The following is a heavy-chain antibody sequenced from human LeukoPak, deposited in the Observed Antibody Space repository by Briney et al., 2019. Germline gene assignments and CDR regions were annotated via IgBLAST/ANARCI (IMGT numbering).Heavy chain of an antibody. CDR1: GFTFSNYW. J-gene: IGHJ5*02. Sequence: QTGGSLRLSCAASGFTFSNYWMHWVRQAPGKGLVWVSRINSDGINTSYADSVKGRFTISRDNAKNTLNLQMNSLRAEDTAVYYCARDLGQYYDTSDNWFDPWGQGTLVTVSP. D-gene: IGHD3-22*01. CDR3: ARDLGQYYDTSDNWFDP. V-gene: IGHV3-74*01. CDR2: INSDGINT.